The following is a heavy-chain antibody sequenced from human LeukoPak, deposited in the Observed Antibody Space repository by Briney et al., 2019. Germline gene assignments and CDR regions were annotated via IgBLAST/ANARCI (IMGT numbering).Heavy chain of an antibody. J-gene: IGHJ4*02. V-gene: IGHV3-15*01. Sequence: GGPLRLSCATSGFTFSDAWMSWVRQAPGKGLEWVGRIQSKTDGGPTDYAAPVKGRFTISRDDSKNTLYLQMNSLKAGDTAVYYCTTDRGALTNWGPGTPVTVSS. CDR1: GFTFSDAW. CDR3: TTDRGALTN. D-gene: IGHD3-10*01. CDR2: IQSKTDGGPT.